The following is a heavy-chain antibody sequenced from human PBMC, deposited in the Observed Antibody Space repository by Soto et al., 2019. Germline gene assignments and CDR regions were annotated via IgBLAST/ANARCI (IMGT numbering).Heavy chain of an antibody. J-gene: IGHJ4*02. CDR3: AEAISGYNAPLDH. CDR2: ICSSGNST. D-gene: IGHD1-20*01. CDR1: GFSFSSYG. Sequence: GGSLRLSCAASGFSFSSYGMQWVRQAPGKGLEWVSVICSSGNSTYYADSVKGRFTISRDNSKNTLYVQMNSLRTEDTAVYYCAEAISGYNAPLDHWGQGILVTVSS. V-gene: IGHV3-NL1*01.